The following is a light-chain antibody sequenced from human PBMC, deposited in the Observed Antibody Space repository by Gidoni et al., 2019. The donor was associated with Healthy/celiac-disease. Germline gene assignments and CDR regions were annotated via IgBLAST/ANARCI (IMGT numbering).Light chain of an antibody. CDR3: QQSYSTPVT. CDR1: QSVSSY. CDR2: GAS. V-gene: IGKV1-39*01. Sequence: SASVGDRVTITCRASQSVSSYLNWYQQKPGKAPKLLIYGASTLHSGVPSRFSGSGSGTEFTLTISSLQPEDFATYYCQQSYSTPVTFGQGTKVEIK. J-gene: IGKJ1*01.